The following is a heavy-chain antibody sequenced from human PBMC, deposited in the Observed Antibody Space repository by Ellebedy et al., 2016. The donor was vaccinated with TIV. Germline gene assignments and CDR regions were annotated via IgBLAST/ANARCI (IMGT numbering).Heavy chain of an antibody. CDR3: ASLVGATGQNWFDP. D-gene: IGHD1-26*01. CDR1: GGTFNSLA. CDR2: IIPRFGST. J-gene: IGHJ5*02. V-gene: IGHV1-69*13. Sequence: ASVKVSCXASGGTFNSLAITWVRQAPGHGLEWMGGIIPRFGSTNYAQKFQGRVTMTADESTSTVHMELSSLRSDDSAVYYCASLVGATGQNWFDPWGQGTPVTVSS.